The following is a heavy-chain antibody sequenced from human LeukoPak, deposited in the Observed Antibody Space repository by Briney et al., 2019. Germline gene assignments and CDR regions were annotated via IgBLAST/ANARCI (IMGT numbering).Heavy chain of an antibody. J-gene: IGHJ4*02. CDR1: GFTFSHYG. CDR3: ARELSQIVWGGLDF. V-gene: IGHV3-33*05. D-gene: IGHD2-21*01. CDR2: IQNDASTR. Sequence: GGSLRLSCTASGFTFSHYGMHWVRQAPGKGLEWVAVIQNDASTRDYVDSVKGRFTISRDNSENTVFLRMDSLRVEDAAVYYCARELSQIVWGGLDFGGQGTLVSVSS.